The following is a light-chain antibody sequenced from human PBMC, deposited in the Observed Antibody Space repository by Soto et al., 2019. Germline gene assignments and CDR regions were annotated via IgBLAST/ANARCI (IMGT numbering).Light chain of an antibody. CDR3: QQADSYPIT. V-gene: IGKV1-12*01. J-gene: IGKJ5*01. CDR2: GAF. CDR1: LDINRW. Sequence: IQMTQSPSSVSVSVGDRVTITCRASLDINRWLAWYQVRPGKPPKLLIAGAFVLQSGVPSRFSGSGYGTDFALTIDNLQPEDFATYYCQQADSYPITFGQGTRLET.